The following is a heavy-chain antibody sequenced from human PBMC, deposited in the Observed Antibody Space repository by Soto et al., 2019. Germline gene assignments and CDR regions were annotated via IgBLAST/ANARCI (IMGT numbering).Heavy chain of an antibody. D-gene: IGHD1-26*01. CDR3: ASFLTGATGPFDY. V-gene: IGHV3-53*02. CDR2: IYSGGTT. Sequence: EVQLVETGGGLIQPGGSLRLSCAASGFTVSSNYMSWVRQAPGKGLEWVSVIYSGGTTYYADSVKGRFTISRDNSKNTLYLQMNSLRAEETAVYYCASFLTGATGPFDYWGQGTLVTVSS. CDR1: GFTVSSNY. J-gene: IGHJ4*02.